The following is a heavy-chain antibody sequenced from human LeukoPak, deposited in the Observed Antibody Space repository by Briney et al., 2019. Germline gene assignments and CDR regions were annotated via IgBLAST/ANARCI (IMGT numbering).Heavy chain of an antibody. V-gene: IGHV4-34*10. CDR1: GGSFSGYY. J-gene: IGHJ4*02. CDR2: INHHGYT. D-gene: IGHD4-17*01. Sequence: SETLSLTCVVDGGSFSGYYWSWIRQSPGKGLEWIGEINHHGYTNYNPSLRSRVIMSVDTSKNHISLKLTSVTAADTAVYYCARDLNDYGDSGFTYWGQGTLVTVSS. CDR3: ARDLNDYGDSGFTY.